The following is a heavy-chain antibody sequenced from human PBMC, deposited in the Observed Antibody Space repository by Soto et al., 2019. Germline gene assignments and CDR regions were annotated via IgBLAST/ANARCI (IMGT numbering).Heavy chain of an antibody. CDR1: GFTFSSYA. Sequence: GGSLRLSCAASGFTFSSYAMSWVRQAPGKGQEWVSAISGRGGSTYYAEYEKGRITISRDNSKNTLYLQMNSLRAEDTAVYYCAKNPSPRYYDFWSGLSNWFDPWGQGTLVTVSS. D-gene: IGHD3-3*01. CDR2: ISGRGGST. V-gene: IGHV3-23*01. J-gene: IGHJ5*02. CDR3: AKNPSPRYYDFWSGLSNWFDP.